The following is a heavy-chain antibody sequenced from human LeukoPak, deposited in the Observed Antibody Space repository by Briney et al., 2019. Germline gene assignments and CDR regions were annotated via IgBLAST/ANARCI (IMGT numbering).Heavy chain of an antibody. V-gene: IGHV1-46*01. J-gene: IGHJ4*02. Sequence: GASVKVSCKASGYTFTNYYIHWVRQAPGQGLEWMGIIIPGGGSTSYAQKFQGRVTMTRDTSTSTVYMELSSLTSEDTAVYYCARVRMGDSRDFDYWGQGTLVTVSS. CDR3: ARVRMGDSRDFDY. CDR2: IIPGGGST. CDR1: GYTFTNYY. D-gene: IGHD1-26*01.